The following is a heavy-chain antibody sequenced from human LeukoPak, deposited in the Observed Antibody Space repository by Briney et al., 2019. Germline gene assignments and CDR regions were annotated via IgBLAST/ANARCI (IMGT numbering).Heavy chain of an antibody. D-gene: IGHD3-10*01. CDR3: ARVVGTMVRGVGNWFDP. J-gene: IGHJ5*02. Sequence: PSQTLSLTCTVSGGSISSGGYDWSWIRHHPGKGLEWIGYIYYSGSTYYNPSPKSRVTISVDTSKNQFSLKLSSVTAADTAVYYCARVVGTMVRGVGNWFDPWGQGTLVTVSS. CDR2: IYYSGST. V-gene: IGHV4-31*03. CDR1: GGSISSGGYD.